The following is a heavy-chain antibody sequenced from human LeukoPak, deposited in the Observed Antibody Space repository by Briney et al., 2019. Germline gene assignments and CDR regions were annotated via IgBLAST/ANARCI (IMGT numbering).Heavy chain of an antibody. CDR2: INPNSGGT. V-gene: IGHV1-2*02. D-gene: IGHD4-17*01. Sequence: ASVKVSCKASGYTFTGYYMHWVRQAPGQGLEWMGWINPNSGGTNYAQKFQGRVTMTRDTSISTAYMELSRLRSDDTTVYYCARGPGDYGDYGYMDVWGKGTTVTVSS. J-gene: IGHJ6*03. CDR1: GYTFTGYY. CDR3: ARGPGDYGDYGYMDV.